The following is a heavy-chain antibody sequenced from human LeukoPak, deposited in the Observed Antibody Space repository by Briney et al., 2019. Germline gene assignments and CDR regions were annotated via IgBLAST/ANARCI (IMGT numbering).Heavy chain of an antibody. D-gene: IGHD3-3*01. CDR3: ASLPQLRFLEWLSPFKDRDY. CDR2: ISSSSSTI. CDR1: GFTFSSYS. J-gene: IGHJ4*02. V-gene: IGHV3-48*01. Sequence: PGGSLRLSCAASGFTFSSYSMNWVRQAPGKGLEWVSYISSSSSTIYYADSVKGRFTISRDNAKNSLYLQMNSLRAEDTAVYYCASLPQLRFLEWLSPFKDRDYWGQGTLVTVSS.